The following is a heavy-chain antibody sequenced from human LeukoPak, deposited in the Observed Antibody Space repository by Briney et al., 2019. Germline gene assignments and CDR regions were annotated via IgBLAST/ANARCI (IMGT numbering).Heavy chain of an antibody. CDR1: DDAISSGGYS. CDR3: ARKGFIVGAIFFDY. CDR2: IYDSGNT. D-gene: IGHD1-26*01. J-gene: IGHJ4*02. Sequence: SETLSLTCIVSDDAISSGGYSWSWIRQPPGRGLEWIGYIYDSGNTFYNPSLKSRVSISIDTSKNQFSLKLSSVTAADTAVYYCARKGFIVGAIFFDYWGQGTLVTVSS. V-gene: IGHV4-30-4*07.